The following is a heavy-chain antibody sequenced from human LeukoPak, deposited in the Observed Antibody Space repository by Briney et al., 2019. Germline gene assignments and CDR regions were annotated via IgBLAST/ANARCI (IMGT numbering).Heavy chain of an antibody. CDR1: GFTISSNY. CDR3: ARQRYYYDSSGSYFDF. J-gene: IGHJ4*02. CDR2: IYSGGYT. Sequence: PGGSLRLSCTASGFTISSNYMSWVRQGPGKGLEWVSLIYSGGYTYYADSVKGRFTISRDNSKNTLYLQMNSLRGEDTAVYYCARQRYYYDSSGSYFDFWGQGTLVTVSS. D-gene: IGHD3-22*01. V-gene: IGHV3-53*01.